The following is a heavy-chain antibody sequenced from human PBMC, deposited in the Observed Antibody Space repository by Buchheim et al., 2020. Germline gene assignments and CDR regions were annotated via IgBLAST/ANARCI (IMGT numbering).Heavy chain of an antibody. CDR3: ARGLKGVTIFGVVIMGFDY. CDR1: GGSISSGDYY. J-gene: IGHJ4*02. Sequence: QVQLQESGPGLVKPSQTLSLTCTVSGGSISSGDYYWSWIRQPPGKGLEWIGYIYYSGSTYYNPSLKSRVTISVETSKNQSSLKLSSVTAADTAVYYCARGLKGVTIFGVVIMGFDYWGQGTL. CDR2: IYYSGST. D-gene: IGHD3-3*01. V-gene: IGHV4-30-4*01.